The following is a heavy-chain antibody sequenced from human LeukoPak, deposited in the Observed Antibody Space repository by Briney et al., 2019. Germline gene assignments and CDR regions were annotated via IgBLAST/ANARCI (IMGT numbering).Heavy chain of an antibody. D-gene: IGHD6-19*01. V-gene: IGHV3-23*01. CDR1: GFTFSGYV. J-gene: IGHJ4*02. Sequence: GGSLTLSCAVSGFTFSGYVMSWVRQAPGKGLEWVSAISGSAGSTYYADSVKGRFTISRDNSKNTLYLQMNSLRAEDTAVYYCAKESAGNSSGWYYFDSWGQGTLVTVSS. CDR3: AKESAGNSSGWYYFDS. CDR2: ISGSAGST.